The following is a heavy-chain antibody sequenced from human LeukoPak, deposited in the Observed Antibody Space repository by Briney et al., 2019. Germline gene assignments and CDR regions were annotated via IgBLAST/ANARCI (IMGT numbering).Heavy chain of an antibody. V-gene: IGHV4-59*04. Sequence: PSETLSLTCTVSGGSISSYYWSWIRQPPGKGLEWIGTIYYSGNTYYNPSLKSRVSISVDTSKNQFSLKLSSVTAADTAVYYCARQAVAGNGFDYWGQGTLVTVSS. J-gene: IGHJ4*02. CDR2: IYYSGNT. CDR1: GGSISSYY. CDR3: ARQAVAGNGFDY. D-gene: IGHD6-19*01.